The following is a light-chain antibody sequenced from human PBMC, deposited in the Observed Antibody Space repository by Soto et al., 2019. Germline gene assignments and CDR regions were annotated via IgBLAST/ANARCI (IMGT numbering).Light chain of an antibody. CDR2: GNS. CDR1: SSNIGAGYD. J-gene: IGLJ2*01. Sequence: QSALTQPPSVSGAQGQRVTLSCTGSSSNIGAGYDVHWYQQLPGTAPKLLIYGNSNRPSGVPDRFSGSKSGTSASLAITGLQAEDEADYYCQSYDSSLSGVVFGGGTKLTVL. CDR3: QSYDSSLSGVV. V-gene: IGLV1-40*01.